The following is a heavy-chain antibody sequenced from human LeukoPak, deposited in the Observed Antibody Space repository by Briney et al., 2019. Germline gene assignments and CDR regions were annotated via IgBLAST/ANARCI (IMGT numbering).Heavy chain of an antibody. Sequence: GGSLRLSCAASGFTFSDFYMTWIRQAPGKGLECLSYISPTGSDISYADSVKGRFTISRDNAKNSLYLQMNSLRAEDTAVYYCAGYVSSGRRDAFDIWGQGTMVTVSS. D-gene: IGHD3-22*01. CDR3: AGYVSSGRRDAFDI. CDR2: ISPTGSDI. J-gene: IGHJ3*02. CDR1: GFTFSDFY. V-gene: IGHV3-11*04.